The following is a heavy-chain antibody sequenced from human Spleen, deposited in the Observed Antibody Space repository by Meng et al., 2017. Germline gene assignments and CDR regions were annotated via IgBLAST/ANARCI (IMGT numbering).Heavy chain of an antibody. J-gene: IGHJ4*02. CDR1: GDSTSIGVYY. CDR3: AVLDMTTKALAY. D-gene: IGHD4-17*01. CDR2: IHYSGST. Sequence: SETLSPTCPVSGDSTSIGVYYWSWIRQHPGKGLEWIGYIHYSGSTHYKSSLESRVTISVDTSKNQFTLRLSSVTAADAAVYYCAVLDMTTKALAYWGQGTLVTVSS. V-gene: IGHV4-31*03.